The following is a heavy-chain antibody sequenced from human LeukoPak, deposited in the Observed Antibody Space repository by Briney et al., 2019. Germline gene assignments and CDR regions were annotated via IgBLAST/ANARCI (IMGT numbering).Heavy chain of an antibody. J-gene: IGHJ4*02. CDR3: AKIWQL. V-gene: IGHV4-61*02. D-gene: IGHD1-1*01. Sequence: PSETLSLTCTVSGDSISSNDYYWTWIRQPAGKGLEWIGLIYTSGSTNYNPSLKSRVTISIDTSKNQFSLKLSSVTAADTAVYYCAKIWQLWGQGTLVTVSS. CDR1: GDSISSNDYY. CDR2: IYTSGST.